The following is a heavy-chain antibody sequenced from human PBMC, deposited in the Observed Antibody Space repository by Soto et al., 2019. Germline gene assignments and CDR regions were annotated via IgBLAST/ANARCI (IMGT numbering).Heavy chain of an antibody. CDR3: ARHSAPDAIMNYFDNYGTDV. J-gene: IGHJ6*02. CDR1: DVSISSSGYY. V-gene: IGHV4-39*01. Sequence: QLQLQESGPGLVKPSENLSLTCTVSDVSISSSGYYWGWIRQPPGKGLEWIGSIYYSGSTYYNPSLKSRVTISVDTSRNQFSLKLSSVTAADTAVYFCARHSAPDAIMNYFDNYGTDVWGQGTTVTVSS. CDR2: IYYSGST. D-gene: IGHD2-2*01.